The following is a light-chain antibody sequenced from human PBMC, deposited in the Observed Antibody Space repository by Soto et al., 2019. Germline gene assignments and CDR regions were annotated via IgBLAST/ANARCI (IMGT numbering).Light chain of an antibody. Sequence: EIVLTQSPGTLSLSPGERATLSCRXSQSVSSSYLAWYQQKPGQAPRLLIYGASSRATGIPDRFSGSGSGTDFTLTISRLEPEDFAVYYCQQYGNSPITFGQGTRLEIK. CDR2: GAS. CDR1: QSVSSSY. V-gene: IGKV3-20*01. J-gene: IGKJ5*01. CDR3: QQYGNSPIT.